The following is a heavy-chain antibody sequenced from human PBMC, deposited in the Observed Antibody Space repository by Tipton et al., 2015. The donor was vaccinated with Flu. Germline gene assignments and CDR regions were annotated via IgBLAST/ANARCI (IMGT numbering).Heavy chain of an antibody. CDR3: AGYRPGAPPL. J-gene: IGHJ4*02. CDR1: GGSIDNYY. V-gene: IGHV4-4*07. CDR2: IFRSGST. Sequence: PGLVKPSETLSLTCSVSGGSIDNYYWSWIRQPAGKGLEWIGRIFRSGSTFYNPSLKNRVSMSVDTSRKQFSLKLSSVTAADTAVYYCAGYRPGAPPLWGQGTLVTVSS. D-gene: IGHD3-16*02.